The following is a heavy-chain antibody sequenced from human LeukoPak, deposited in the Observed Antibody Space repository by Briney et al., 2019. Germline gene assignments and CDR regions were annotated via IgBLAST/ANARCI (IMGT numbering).Heavy chain of an antibody. Sequence: PSETLSLTCTVSGGSISSGGYYWSWIRQPPGKGLEWIGYIYHSGSTYYNPSLKSRVTISVDTSKNQFSLKLSSVTAADTAVYYCARHGPPQWLEAAFDYWGQGTLVTVSS. CDR2: IYHSGST. V-gene: IGHV4-30-2*01. CDR3: ARHGPPQWLEAAFDY. D-gene: IGHD6-19*01. CDR1: GGSISSGGYY. J-gene: IGHJ4*02.